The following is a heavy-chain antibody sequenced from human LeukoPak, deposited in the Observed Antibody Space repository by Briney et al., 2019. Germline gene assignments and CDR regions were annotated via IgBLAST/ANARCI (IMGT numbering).Heavy chain of an antibody. Sequence: GESLKISCQGFGYPFTTSWIGWVRQLPGKGLEWTAIIYAGNSDAKYSPSFQGQVSISTYRSISTAYLHWSSLKASDTAIYYCAIINHPDGRVYWGQGTLVTVSS. CDR2: IYAGNSDA. V-gene: IGHV5-51*01. D-gene: IGHD5-24*01. CDR1: GYPFTTSW. CDR3: AIINHPDGRVY. J-gene: IGHJ4*02.